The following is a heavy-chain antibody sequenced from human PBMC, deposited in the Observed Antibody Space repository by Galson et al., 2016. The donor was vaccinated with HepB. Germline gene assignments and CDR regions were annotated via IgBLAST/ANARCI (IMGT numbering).Heavy chain of an antibody. J-gene: IGHJ4*02. Sequence: SLRLSCAASGFTFRSYAMHWVRQAPGKGLEWVAVISYDGSNKYYADSVKGRFTISRDNSKNTLYLQMNSLRAEDTAVYYCARIGVAVPTSGHWGQGTLVTVSS. V-gene: IGHV3-30-3*01. D-gene: IGHD2/OR15-2a*01. CDR3: ARIGVAVPTSGH. CDR2: ISYDGSNK. CDR1: GFTFRSYA.